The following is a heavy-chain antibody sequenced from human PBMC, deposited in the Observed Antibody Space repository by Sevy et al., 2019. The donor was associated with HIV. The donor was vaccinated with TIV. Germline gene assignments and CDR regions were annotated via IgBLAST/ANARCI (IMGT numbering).Heavy chain of an antibody. CDR3: ARVGSIAARRGGLGYFDY. D-gene: IGHD6-6*01. V-gene: IGHV3-30*04. CDR2: ISYDGCNK. J-gene: IGHJ4*02. CDR1: GFTFSSYA. Sequence: GGSLRLSCAASGFTFSSYAMHWVRQAPGKGLEWVAVISYDGCNKYYADSVKGRFTISRDNSKNTLYLQMNSLRAEDTAVYYCARVGSIAARRGGLGYFDYWGQGTLVTVSS.